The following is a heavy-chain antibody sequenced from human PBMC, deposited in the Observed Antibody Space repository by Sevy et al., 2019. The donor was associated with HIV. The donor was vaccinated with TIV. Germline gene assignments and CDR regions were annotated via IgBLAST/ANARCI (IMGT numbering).Heavy chain of an antibody. CDR1: GFTFSNYG. Sequence: GGSLRLSCAASGFTFSNYGMHWVRQVPGKGLEWVTFIRYDGSDKYYAASVKGRFTISRDDSKNTLYLQMDRLTPEDTAIYYCAKDLAGPGRRYFDYWGQGTLVTVSS. J-gene: IGHJ4*02. CDR3: AKDLAGPGRRYFDY. V-gene: IGHV3-30*02. CDR2: IRYDGSDK. D-gene: IGHD6-13*01.